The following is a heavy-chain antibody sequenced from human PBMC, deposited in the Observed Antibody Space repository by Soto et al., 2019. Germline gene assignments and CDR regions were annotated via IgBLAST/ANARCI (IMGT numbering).Heavy chain of an antibody. J-gene: IGHJ4*02. D-gene: IGHD2-8*01. CDR2: IKSKTDGGTT. CDR3: TTDLYCTNGVCPFDY. Sequence: GGSLRLSCAASGFTFSNAWMSWVRQAPGKGLEWVGRIKSKTDGGTTDYAAPVKGRFTISRDDSKNTLYLQMNSLKTEDTAVYYCTTDLYCTNGVCPFDYWGQGTLVTVSS. CDR1: GFTFSNAW. V-gene: IGHV3-15*01.